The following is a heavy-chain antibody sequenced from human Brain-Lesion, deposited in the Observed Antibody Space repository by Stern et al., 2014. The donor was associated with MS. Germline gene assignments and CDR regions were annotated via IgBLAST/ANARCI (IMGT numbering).Heavy chain of an antibody. Sequence: QVQLVQSGAEVKKPGASVKVSCKVSGYTLTELSMNWVRQAPGKGLEWMGGFDPEDGETIYAQKFPGRVAMTEDTSTDTAYMELSSLRSEDTAVYYCATDRDDFRSGYSAPTKGYGLDVWGQGTTVTVTS. CDR3: ATDRDDFRSGYSAPTKGYGLDV. V-gene: IGHV1-24*01. J-gene: IGHJ6*02. D-gene: IGHD3-3*01. CDR1: GYTLTELS. CDR2: FDPEDGET.